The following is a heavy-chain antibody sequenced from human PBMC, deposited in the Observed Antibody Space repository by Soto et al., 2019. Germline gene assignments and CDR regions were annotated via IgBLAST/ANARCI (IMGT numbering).Heavy chain of an antibody. CDR3: AKDKQGGTYFTGFDS. CDR1: GFNFDGHA. D-gene: IGHD1-26*01. J-gene: IGHJ4*02. CDR2: ITRNSGRN. Sequence: GGSLRLSCAASGFNFDGHAMHWVRQAPGKGLEWVSGITRNSGRNDYADSVRGRFIISRDDAKDSLYLQMNSLRTDDTAFYYCAKDKQGGTYFTGFDSWGQGTQVTSPQ. V-gene: IGHV3-9*01.